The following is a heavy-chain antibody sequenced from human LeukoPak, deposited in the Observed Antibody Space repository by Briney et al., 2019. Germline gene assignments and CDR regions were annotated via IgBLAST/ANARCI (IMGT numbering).Heavy chain of an antibody. D-gene: IGHD3-10*01. CDR2: IYLSGCT. CDR3: ARAVGYGSGSYRGYGMDV. CDR1: GGSISSGGYS. V-gene: IGHV4-30-2*01. J-gene: IGHJ6*02. Sequence: TLSLTCAGTGGSISSGGYSWSWIRRPPGKGLEWLEYIYLSGCTYFNPSVKSRVTISVVRAKNQFSLKLSSVTAADTAVYYCARAVGYGSGSYRGYGMDVWGQGTTVTVSS.